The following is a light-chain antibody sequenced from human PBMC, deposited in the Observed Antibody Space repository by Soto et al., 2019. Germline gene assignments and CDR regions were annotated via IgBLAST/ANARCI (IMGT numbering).Light chain of an antibody. J-gene: IGKJ5*01. CDR2: AAS. V-gene: IGKV1-9*01. CDR3: QQYNTYST. Sequence: IKLTQSQSSLSASVGARVTITCRTRHGISSYLAWYQQQPREAPKLLIYAASRLQSVVPSRFSGSGSGTDFTLTISSLQPEDFATYYCQQYNTYSTFGQGTRLEIK. CDR1: HGISSY.